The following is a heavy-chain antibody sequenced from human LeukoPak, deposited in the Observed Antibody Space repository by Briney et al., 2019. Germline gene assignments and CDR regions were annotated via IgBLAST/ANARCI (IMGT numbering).Heavy chain of an antibody. CDR2: ISGSGGST. Sequence: PGGSLRLSCAASGFRFSSYAMSWVRQAPGKGLEWVSAISGSGGSTYYADSVKGRFTISRDNSKNTLYLQMNSLRAEDTAVYYCANDGRWLQLRPSGFDYWGQGTLVTVSS. CDR1: GFRFSSYA. D-gene: IGHD5-24*01. CDR3: ANDGRWLQLRPSGFDY. V-gene: IGHV3-23*01. J-gene: IGHJ4*02.